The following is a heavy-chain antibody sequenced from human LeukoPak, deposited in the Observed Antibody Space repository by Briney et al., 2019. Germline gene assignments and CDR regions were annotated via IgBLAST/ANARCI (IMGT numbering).Heavy chain of an antibody. J-gene: IGHJ5*02. D-gene: IGHD3-22*01. Sequence: ASVKVSCKASGYTFSGYYLHWVRQAPEQGLEWMGWIYPNSGGTNYAQKFQGRVTMTRDTSISTAYMELTRLRSDDTAVYYCARDYDYYDSSDYYNWFDPWGQGTLVTVSS. CDR2: IYPNSGGT. V-gene: IGHV1-2*02. CDR1: GYTFSGYY. CDR3: ARDYDYYDSSDYYNWFDP.